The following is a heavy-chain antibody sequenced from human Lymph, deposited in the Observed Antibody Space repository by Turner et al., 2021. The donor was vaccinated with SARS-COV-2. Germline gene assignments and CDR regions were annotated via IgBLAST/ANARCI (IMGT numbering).Heavy chain of an antibody. J-gene: IGHJ6*02. CDR2: MNPNSGNT. V-gene: IGHV1-8*02. CDR3: ARGRYSGGGMDV. CDR1: GYTFTSYD. D-gene: IGHD1-26*01. Sequence: QVQLVQCGAEVMKPGASVTVSCKAPGYTFTSYDINWVRQATGQGLGWMGWMNPNSGNTGYAQKFQGRVTMTRNTSISTAYMELSSLRSEDTAVYYYARGRYSGGGMDVWGQGTTVTVSS.